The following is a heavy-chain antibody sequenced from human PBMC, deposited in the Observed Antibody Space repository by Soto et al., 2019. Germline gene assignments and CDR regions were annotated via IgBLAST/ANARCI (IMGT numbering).Heavy chain of an antibody. CDR3: AGENDDFAFDI. V-gene: IGHV1-18*01. CDR1: GYTFTSYG. Sequence: QVQLVQSGAEVKKPGASVKVSCKASGYTFTSYGTSWVRQAPGQGLEWMGWISAYNGNTNYAQNLKGRDTTTTDSSTSTAYRELRSLRSDDTAVYYCAGENDDFAFDIWGQGTMVTVSS. D-gene: IGHD1-1*01. CDR2: ISAYNGNT. J-gene: IGHJ3*02.